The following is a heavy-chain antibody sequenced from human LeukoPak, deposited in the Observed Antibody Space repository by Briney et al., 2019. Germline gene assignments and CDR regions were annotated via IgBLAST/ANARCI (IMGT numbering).Heavy chain of an antibody. V-gene: IGHV3-74*01. J-gene: IGHJ4*02. CDR3: ARGRPRGNDY. CDR2: IASDGSST. CDR1: GFTFSSYW. D-gene: IGHD4-23*01. Sequence: PGGSLRFSCAASGFTFSSYWMNWVRQAPGKGLVWVSRIASDGSSTTYADSVKGRFSISRDNAKNTLYLQMNSLRVEDTAVYYCARGRPRGNDYWGQGTLVTVSS.